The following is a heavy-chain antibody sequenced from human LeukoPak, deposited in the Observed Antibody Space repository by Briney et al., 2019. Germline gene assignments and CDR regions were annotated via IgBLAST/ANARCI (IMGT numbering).Heavy chain of an antibody. CDR2: ISGSGCRT. D-gene: IGHD4-17*01. V-gene: IGHV3-23*01. J-gene: IGHJ4*02. Sequence: GGSLRLSCAASGFIFSRYAMSWARLSTGRGLECVSAISGSGCRTNYADSVKGRFTISRDNSKNSLYLQMNKLRAEDTAVYYCAKVKGDGDFFYYFDYWGQGTLVTVSS. CDR3: AKVKGDGDFFYYFDY. CDR1: GFIFSRYA.